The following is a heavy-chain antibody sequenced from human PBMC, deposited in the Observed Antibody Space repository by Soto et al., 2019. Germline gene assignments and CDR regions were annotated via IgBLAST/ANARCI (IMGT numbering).Heavy chain of an antibody. D-gene: IGHD4-4*01. CDR1: VFTFINAW. Sequence: GWSLRLSCASSVFTFINAWMSWVRQAPGKGLEWVGRIKSKTDDGSNKYYADSVKGRFTISRDNSKNTLYLQMNSLRAEDTAVYYCARDSRDYSNYVLLGYYYYYGMDVWGQGTTVTV. CDR2: IKSKTDDGSNK. V-gene: IGHV3-30-3*01. CDR3: ARDSRDYSNYVLLGYYYYYGMDV. J-gene: IGHJ6*02.